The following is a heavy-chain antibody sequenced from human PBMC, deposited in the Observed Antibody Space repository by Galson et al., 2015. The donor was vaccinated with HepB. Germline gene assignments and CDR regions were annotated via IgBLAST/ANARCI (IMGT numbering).Heavy chain of an antibody. V-gene: IGHV3-15*01. CDR2: IKSKTDGGTT. Sequence: SLRLSCAASGFIFSTAWMSWVRQAPGKGLEWVGRIKSKTDGGTTDYAAPVKGRFTISRDDSKKTLFLQMNSLKTEDTAVYYCTTKGKVIGYFDFWGQGTLVTVSS. J-gene: IGHJ4*02. CDR3: TTKGKVIGYFDF. CDR1: GFIFSTAW. D-gene: IGHD3-16*02.